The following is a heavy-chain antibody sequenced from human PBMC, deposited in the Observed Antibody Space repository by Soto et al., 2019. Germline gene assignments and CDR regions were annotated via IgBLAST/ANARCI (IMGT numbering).Heavy chain of an antibody. D-gene: IGHD3-3*01. V-gene: IGHV1-18*01. CDR1: GYTFTSYG. CDR2: ISAYNGNT. J-gene: IGHJ4*02. CDR3: ARDPPTYYDVGSGSPHTYYFDD. Sequence: ASVKVSCKASGYTFTSYGISWVRQAPGQGLEWMGWISAYNGNTNYAQKLQGRVTMTTDTSTSTAYMELRSLRSDDTAVYYCARDPPTYYDVGSGSPHTYYFDDWGQGTLVTVSS.